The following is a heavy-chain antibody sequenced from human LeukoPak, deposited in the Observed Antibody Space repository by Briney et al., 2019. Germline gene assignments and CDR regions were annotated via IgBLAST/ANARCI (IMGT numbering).Heavy chain of an antibody. CDR2: IYHSGSA. Sequence: SETLSLTCSAFGWSLCRGGYYWNWIRQQPGQGLEWLGYIYHSGSARYNPSFKSRLNMSVDMSRNQFSLNLSSVTAADTAVYYCARGGDYGDYFVYWGQGTLVSVSS. CDR3: ARGGDYGDYFVY. CDR1: GWSLCRGGYY. V-gene: IGHV4-31*03. D-gene: IGHD4-17*01. J-gene: IGHJ4*02.